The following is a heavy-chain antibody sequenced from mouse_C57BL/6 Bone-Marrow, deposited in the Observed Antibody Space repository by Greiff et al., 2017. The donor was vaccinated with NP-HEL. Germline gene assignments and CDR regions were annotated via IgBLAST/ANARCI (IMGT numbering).Heavy chain of an antibody. V-gene: IGHV7-3*01. J-gene: IGHJ3*01. CDR3: ARSSLSTMITAWFAY. Sequence: EVMLVESGGGLVQPGGSLSLSCAASGFTFTDYYMSWVRQPPGKALEWLGFIRNKANGYTTEYSASVKGRFTISRDNSQSILYLQMNALRAEDSATYDCARSSLSTMITAWFAYWGQGTLVTVSA. D-gene: IGHD2-4*01. CDR1: GFTFTDYY. CDR2: IRNKANGYTT.